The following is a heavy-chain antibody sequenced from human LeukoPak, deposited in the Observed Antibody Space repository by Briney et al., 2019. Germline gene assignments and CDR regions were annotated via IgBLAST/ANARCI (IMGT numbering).Heavy chain of an antibody. CDR3: ARGNPSDY. CDR2: ISSSSSTI. CDR1: GFTFISYN. Sequence: GGALRLSCAASGFTFISYNMNWVRQAPGKGLEWVSYISSSSSTIYYADSVQGRFTISSDNAKNSLYLQMNSLRDEDTAVYYCARGNPSDYWGRGTLVTVSS. J-gene: IGHJ4*02. V-gene: IGHV3-48*02.